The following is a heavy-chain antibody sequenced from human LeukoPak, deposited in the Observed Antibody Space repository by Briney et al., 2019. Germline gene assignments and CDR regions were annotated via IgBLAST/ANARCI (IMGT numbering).Heavy chain of an antibody. CDR2: INPRGGST. CDR3: ARDRDYSGNSVYFDY. V-gene: IGHV1-46*01. CDR1: GYTFTGYY. D-gene: IGHD4-23*01. J-gene: IGHJ4*02. Sequence: ASVKVSCKASGYTFTGYYMHWVRQAPGQGLEWMGIINPRGGSTRYAQRFQGRVTMTRDMSTSTVYMELSSLRSDDTAVYYCARDRDYSGNSVYFDYWGQGTLVTVSS.